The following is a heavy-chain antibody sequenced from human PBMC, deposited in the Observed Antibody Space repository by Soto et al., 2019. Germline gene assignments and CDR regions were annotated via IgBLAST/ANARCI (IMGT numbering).Heavy chain of an antibody. D-gene: IGHD2-15*01. V-gene: IGHV4-34*01. CDR3: VHSPNVAVDH. CDR2: ISQTETT. J-gene: IGHJ4*01. CDR1: GEYFGGFY. Sequence: PPETLSLTCVVYGEYFGGFYWSWVRQSPGKGLEWIGEISQTETTAYSPSLKSRVSISADTSKKQFSLTLTSVTAADTAVYYCVHSPNVAVDHWGHGTLVTVSS.